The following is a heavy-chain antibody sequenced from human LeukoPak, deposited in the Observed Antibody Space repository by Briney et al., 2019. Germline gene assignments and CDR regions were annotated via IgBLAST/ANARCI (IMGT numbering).Heavy chain of an antibody. CDR1: GFTFSSYE. CDR2: ITGSGSNT. D-gene: IGHD1/OR15-1a*01. CDR3: ARRTALEQYFDY. V-gene: IGHV3-23*01. J-gene: IGHJ4*02. Sequence: PGRSLRLSCAASGFTFSSYEMNWVRQAPGKGLEWVSAITGSGSNTYYADSVKGRFTISRDNSKNTLYLQMNSMRADDTAVYYCARRTALEQYFDYWGQGTLVTVSS.